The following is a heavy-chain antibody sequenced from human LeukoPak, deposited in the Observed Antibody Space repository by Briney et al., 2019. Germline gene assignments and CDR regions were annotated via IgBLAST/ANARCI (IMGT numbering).Heavy chain of an antibody. CDR2: ITAYNGKT. CDR3: ARDLALGYGGNHAFDI. D-gene: IGHD4-23*01. Sequence: ASVKVSCKASGYTFTTHGISWVRQAPGQGIEWMGWITAYNGKTNYAQKLQGRVTMTTDTSTSTAYMELRSLRSDDTAVYYCARDLALGYGGNHAFDIWGQGTMVTVSS. J-gene: IGHJ3*02. CDR1: GYTFTTHG. V-gene: IGHV1-18*01.